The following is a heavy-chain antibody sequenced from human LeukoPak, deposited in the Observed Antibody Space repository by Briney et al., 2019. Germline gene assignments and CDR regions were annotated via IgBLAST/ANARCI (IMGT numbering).Heavy chain of an antibody. CDR1: GGSITTYY. D-gene: IGHD1-26*01. CDR3: ARQVGSSRIDY. V-gene: IGHV4-59*08. Sequence: SETLSLTCTVSGGSITTYYWSWIRQSPGKGLEWIGYIYPGGTTSYNPSLTSRVTISLDRSRSQFSLKLSSVTAADTAVYYCARQVGSSRIDYWXXXTLVTVSS. CDR2: IYPGGTT. J-gene: IGHJ4*01.